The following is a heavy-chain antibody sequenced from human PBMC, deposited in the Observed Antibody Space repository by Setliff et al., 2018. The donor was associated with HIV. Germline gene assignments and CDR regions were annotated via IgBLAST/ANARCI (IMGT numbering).Heavy chain of an antibody. CDR3: ATRGYSYGYFDY. D-gene: IGHD5-18*01. V-gene: IGHV1-69*06. CDR1: GGTFSSYT. J-gene: IGHJ4*02. Sequence: SVKVSCKASGGTFSSYTISWVRQAPGQGLEWIGGIIPIFGTANYAQKFQGRLTITADKSTSTAYMELSSLRSEDTAVYYCATRGYSYGYFDYWGQGTLVTVSS. CDR2: IIPIFGTA.